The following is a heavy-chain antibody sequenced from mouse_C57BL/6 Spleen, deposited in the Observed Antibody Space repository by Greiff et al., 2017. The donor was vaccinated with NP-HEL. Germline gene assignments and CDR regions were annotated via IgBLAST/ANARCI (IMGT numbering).Heavy chain of an antibody. J-gene: IGHJ2*01. V-gene: IGHV1-64*01. CDR1: GYTFTSYW. CDR2: IHPNSGST. D-gene: IGHD4-1*01. Sequence: QVQLQQSGAELVKPGASVKLSCKASGYTFTSYWMHWVKQRPGQGLEWIGMIHPNSGSTNYNEKFKSKATLTADKSSSTAYMQRSSLTSEDSAVYYCAREWGTGPFDYWGQGTTLTVSS. CDR3: AREWGTGPFDY.